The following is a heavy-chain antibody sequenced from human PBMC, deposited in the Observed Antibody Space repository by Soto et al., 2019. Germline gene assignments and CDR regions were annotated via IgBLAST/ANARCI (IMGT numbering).Heavy chain of an antibody. J-gene: IGHJ6*02. Sequence: TGESLKISCETSGYTFTSYWISWVRQVPGKGLEWLGRIHPLDSSVGYNPSLHGQVTISADKSISTAYLQWSSLKASDTAMYYCARIGGNYADYYYYGMDVWGQGTRVTLSS. CDR3: ARIGGNYADYYYYGMDV. D-gene: IGHD2-21*02. CDR1: GYTFTSYW. CDR2: IHPLDSSV. V-gene: IGHV5-10-1*04.